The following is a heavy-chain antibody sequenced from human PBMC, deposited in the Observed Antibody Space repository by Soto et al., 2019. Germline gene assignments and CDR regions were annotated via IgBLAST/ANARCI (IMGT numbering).Heavy chain of an antibody. V-gene: IGHV3-23*01. CDR3: ASHTYGTWYAFDI. D-gene: IGHD4-17*01. CDR2: ISGSGGST. Sequence: GGSLRLSCAASGFTFSSYAMSWVRQAPGKGLEWVSAISGSGGSTYYADSVKGRFTISRGNSKNTLYLQMNSLRAEDTAVYYCASHTYGTWYAFDIWGQGTMVTVSS. CDR1: GFTFSSYA. J-gene: IGHJ3*02.